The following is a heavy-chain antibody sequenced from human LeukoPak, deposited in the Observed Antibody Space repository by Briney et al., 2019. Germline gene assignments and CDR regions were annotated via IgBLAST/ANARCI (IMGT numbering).Heavy chain of an antibody. D-gene: IGHD5-18*01. V-gene: IGHV3-48*03. CDR1: GFTFSSYE. CDR2: ISSSGSTI. J-gene: IGHJ4*02. Sequence: PGGSLRLSCAASGFTFSSYEMNWVRQAPGKGLEWVSYISSSGSTIYYADSVKGRFTISRDNAKNSLYLQMNSLRAEDTAVYYCAREVDTAMVLSHFDYWGQGTLVTVSS. CDR3: AREVDTAMVLSHFDY.